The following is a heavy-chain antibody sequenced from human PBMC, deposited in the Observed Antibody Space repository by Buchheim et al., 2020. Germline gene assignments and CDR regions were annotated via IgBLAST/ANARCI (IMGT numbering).Heavy chain of an antibody. D-gene: IGHD2-2*01. CDR1: GFIFSSYL. V-gene: IGHV3-23*01. CDR2: ITGSGDST. CDR3: AKRFDQRYFDY. J-gene: IGHJ4*02. Sequence: QLLESGGGLVQPGGSLRLSCAASGFIFSSYLMTWVRQAPGKGLECVATITGSGDSTYYADSVKGRFTISRDNSKNTLYLQMNSLRAEDTAVYYCAKRFDQRYFDYWGQGTL.